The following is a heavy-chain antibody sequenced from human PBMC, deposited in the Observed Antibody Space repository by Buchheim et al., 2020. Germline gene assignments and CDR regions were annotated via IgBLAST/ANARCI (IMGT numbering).Heavy chain of an antibody. D-gene: IGHD2-8*02. V-gene: IGHV3-23*05. Sequence: EVQLLESGGGLVQPGGSLRLSCAASGFTFSSYAMSWVRQAPGKGLEWVANINWSGQITPYAESVRGRFSISRDNAKNSLYLQMNSLRAEDTALYYCARVPGTGLKAAFDYWGQGTL. J-gene: IGHJ4*02. CDR3: ARVPGTGLKAAFDY. CDR1: GFTFSSYA. CDR2: INWSGQIT.